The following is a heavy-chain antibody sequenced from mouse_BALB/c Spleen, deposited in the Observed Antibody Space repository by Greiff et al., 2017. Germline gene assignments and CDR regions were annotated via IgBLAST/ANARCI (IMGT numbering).Heavy chain of an antibody. Sequence: VHVKQSGTVLARPGASVKMSCKASGYSFTSYWMHWVKQRPGQGLEWIGAIYPGNSDTSYNQKFKGKAKLTAVTSASTAYMELSSLTNEDSAVYYCTRSRGLRYYAMDYWGQGTSVTVSS. CDR1: GYSFTSYW. CDR3: TRSRGLRYYAMDY. CDR2: IYPGNSDT. J-gene: IGHJ4*01. D-gene: IGHD2-4*01. V-gene: IGHV1-5*01.